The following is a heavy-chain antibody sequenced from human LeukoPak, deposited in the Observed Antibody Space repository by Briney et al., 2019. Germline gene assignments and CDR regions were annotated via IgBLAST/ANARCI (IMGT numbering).Heavy chain of an antibody. CDR1: GGSISSYY. V-gene: IGHV4-59*01. D-gene: IGHD5-18*01. Sequence: PSETLSLTCTVSGGSISSYYWSWIRQPPGKGLEWIGYIYYSGSTNYNPSLKSRVTISVDTSKNQFSLKLSSVTAADTAVYYCARAVRNLRGYSYGLYYWGQGTLVTVSS. CDR2: IYYSGST. CDR3: ARAVRNLRGYSYGLYY. J-gene: IGHJ4*02.